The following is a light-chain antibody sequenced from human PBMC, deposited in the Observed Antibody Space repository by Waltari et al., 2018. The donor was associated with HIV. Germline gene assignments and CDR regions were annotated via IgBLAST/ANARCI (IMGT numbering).Light chain of an antibody. J-gene: IGKJ4*01. CDR1: QRVSSRN. Sequence: VLTQSPGSLSLSPGDRATLSRRASQRVSSRNLAWYQQKPGQPPRLILYGASIRAPGIPPRFSGSGSGTDFTLTISRLEPEDFAVYYCEHYANPPLTFGGGTKVEI. CDR3: EHYANPPLT. V-gene: IGKV3-20*01. CDR2: GAS.